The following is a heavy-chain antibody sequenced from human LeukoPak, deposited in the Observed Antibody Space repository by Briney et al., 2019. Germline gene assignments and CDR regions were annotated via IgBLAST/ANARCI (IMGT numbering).Heavy chain of an antibody. D-gene: IGHD2-15*01. CDR3: ARVVVAARSIDY. Sequence: SETLSLTCTVSGGSISSGVYYWSWIRQHPGKGLEWIGYIYYSGSTYYNPSLKSRVTISVDTSKNQFSLKLSSVTAADTAVYYCARVVVAARSIDYWGQGTLVTVSS. CDR2: IYYSGST. V-gene: IGHV4-31*03. CDR1: GGSISSGVYY. J-gene: IGHJ4*02.